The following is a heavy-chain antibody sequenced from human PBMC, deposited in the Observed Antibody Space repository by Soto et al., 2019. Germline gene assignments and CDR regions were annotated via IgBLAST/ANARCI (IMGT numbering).Heavy chain of an antibody. V-gene: IGHV4-59*01. CDR1: GGSISSYY. J-gene: IGHJ6*01. CDR2: IYYSGST. CDR3: ARGGYCSGATCYLNYYYYYGMDV. Sequence: QVQLQESGPGLVKPSETLSLTCTVSGGSISSYYWSWVRQPPGKGLEWIGYIYYSGSTNYNPSLESRVTMSVDTSKSQFSLKLSSVTAADTAVYYCARGGYCSGATCYLNYYYYYGMDVW. D-gene: IGHD2-15*01.